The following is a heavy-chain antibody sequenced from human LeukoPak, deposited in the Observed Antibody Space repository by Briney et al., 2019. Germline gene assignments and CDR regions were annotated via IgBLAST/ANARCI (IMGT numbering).Heavy chain of an antibody. D-gene: IGHD6-13*01. J-gene: IGHJ5*02. CDR3: ARVLGSSWYGGSNWFDP. Sequence: GSLRLSCAASGFTFSNHDINWVRQPPGKGLEWIGEINHSGSTNYNPSLKSRVTISVDTSKNQFSLKLSSVTAADTAVYYCARVLGSSWYGGSNWFDPWAREPWSPSPQ. V-gene: IGHV4-34*01. CDR1: GFTFSNHD. CDR2: INHSGST.